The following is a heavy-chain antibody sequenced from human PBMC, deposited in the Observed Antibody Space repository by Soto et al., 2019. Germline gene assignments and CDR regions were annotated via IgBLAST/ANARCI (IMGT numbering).Heavy chain of an antibody. J-gene: IGHJ6*02. V-gene: IGHV3-43*01. CDR3: AKDLAPKYYYDSNGYHYYYYGIDV. CDR2: ISWDGGST. D-gene: IGHD3-22*01. CDR1: GFTFDDYT. Sequence: PGGSLRLSCAASGFTFDDYTMHWVRQAPGKGLEWVSLISWDGGSTYYADSVKGRFTISRDNSKNSLYLQMNSLRTEDTALYYCAKDLAPKYYYDSNGYHYYYYGIDVWGQGTTVTVSS.